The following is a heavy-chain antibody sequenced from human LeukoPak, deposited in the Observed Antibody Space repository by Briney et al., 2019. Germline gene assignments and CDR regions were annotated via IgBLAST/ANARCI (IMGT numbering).Heavy chain of an antibody. D-gene: IGHD5-18*01. V-gene: IGHV7-4-1*02. CDR1: GYTFTSYA. J-gene: IGHJ3*02. CDR3: ARLRIGGYSYGDDAFDI. CDR2: INTNTGNP. Sequence: ASVKVSCKASGYTFTSYAMNWVRQAPGQGLEWMGWINTNTGNPTYAQGFTGRFVFSLDTSVSTAYLQISSLKAEDTAVYYCARLRIGGYSYGDDAFDIWGQGTMVTVSS.